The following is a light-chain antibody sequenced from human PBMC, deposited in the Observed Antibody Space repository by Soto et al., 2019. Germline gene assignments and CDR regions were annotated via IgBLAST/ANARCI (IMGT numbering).Light chain of an antibody. Sequence: DIQMTQSPSSLSASVGDRVTITCRASQSISSYLNWYQQKPGKAPKLLIYAASSLQSGVPSRFSGSVSGADFTLTISSLLPEDFATYYCQQSYSTPRTFGQGTKVKFK. CDR1: QSISSY. V-gene: IGKV1-39*01. CDR2: AAS. J-gene: IGKJ1*01. CDR3: QQSYSTPRT.